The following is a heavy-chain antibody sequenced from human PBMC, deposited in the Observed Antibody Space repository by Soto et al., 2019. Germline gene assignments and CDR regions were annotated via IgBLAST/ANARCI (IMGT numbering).Heavy chain of an antibody. CDR3: AKAGGRFGQPHLQNSDF. CDR1: GFTFSSSA. V-gene: IGHV3-23*01. Sequence: EVQLLESGGGLVQPGGSLRLSCAASGFTFSSSAMTWVRQAPGKGLEWVSTISASGGSTYYADSVKGRFTISRDSSKSALYLQMNSLRAEDTAVYSCAKAGGRFGQPHLQNSDFWGQGTLVTVSS. D-gene: IGHD3-3*01. J-gene: IGHJ4*02. CDR2: ISASGGST.